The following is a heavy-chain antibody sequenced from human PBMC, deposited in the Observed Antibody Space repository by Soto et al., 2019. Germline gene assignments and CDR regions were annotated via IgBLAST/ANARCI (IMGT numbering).Heavy chain of an antibody. CDR2: MSDDGSNE. Sequence: QVQLVESGGGVVQPGRSLRLSCAASGFTFSHYAMHWVRQAPGKGLEWVALMSDDGSNENYADSVKGRFTISRDNSKNTLYVEMNSLSAEDTAVYYCAKYGSDTFVYWGQGTLVAVS. J-gene: IGHJ4*02. D-gene: IGHD1-26*01. CDR3: AKYGSDTFVY. V-gene: IGHV3-30*18. CDR1: GFTFSHYA.